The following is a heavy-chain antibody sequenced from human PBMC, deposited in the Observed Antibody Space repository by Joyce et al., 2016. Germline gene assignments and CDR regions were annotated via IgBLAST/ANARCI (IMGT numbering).Heavy chain of an antibody. CDR2: INWHSGDI. J-gene: IGHJ3*01. V-gene: IGHV3-9*01. Sequence: EVLLVESGGDLVQPGRSLRLSCVVSKFAFDDYAMHWVRQAPGKGLEWVSGINWHSGDIGYSDCVKGRFTISRDNCKSSLYLQMNSLRPYDTALYFCAKGPLRYASDKFAFDLWGQGTMVTVSS. D-gene: IGHD3-9*01. CDR1: KFAFDDYA. CDR3: AKGPLRYASDKFAFDL.